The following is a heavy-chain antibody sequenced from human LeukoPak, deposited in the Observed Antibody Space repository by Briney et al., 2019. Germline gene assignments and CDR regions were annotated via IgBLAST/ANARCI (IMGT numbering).Heavy chain of an antibody. CDR2: INHSGST. J-gene: IGHJ5*02. CDR3: ARRSVAGRYNWFDP. Sequence: PSETLSLTCAVYGGSFSGYYWSWIRQPPGKGLEWIGEINHSGSTNYNPSLKSRVTISVDTSKNQFSLKLSSVTAADTAVYYCARRSVAGRYNWFDPWGQGTLVTVSS. CDR1: GGSFSGYY. V-gene: IGHV4-34*01. D-gene: IGHD6-19*01.